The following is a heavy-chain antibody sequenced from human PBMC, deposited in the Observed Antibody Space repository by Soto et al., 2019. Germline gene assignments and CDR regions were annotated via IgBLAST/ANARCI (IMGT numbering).Heavy chain of an antibody. CDR3: ALRKTGSYFDY. CDR2: ISGSGDST. Sequence: VGSLRLSCEGSGFTVSTYAMSWVRQAPGKGLEWVSAISGSGDSTYYADSVKGRFTISRDNSKNTLYLQMSTLRAEDTALYYCALRKTGSYFDYCGQGSLVTVSS. CDR1: GFTVSTYA. D-gene: IGHD1-26*01. J-gene: IGHJ4*02. V-gene: IGHV3-23*01.